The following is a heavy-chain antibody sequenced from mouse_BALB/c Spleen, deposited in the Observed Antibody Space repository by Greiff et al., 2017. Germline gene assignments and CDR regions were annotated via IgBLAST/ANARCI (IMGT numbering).Heavy chain of an antibody. D-gene: IGHD3-3*01. V-gene: IGHV2-2*02. J-gene: IGHJ4*01. Sequence: QVQLKESGPGLVQPSQSLSITCTVSGFSLTSYGVHWVRQSPGKGLEWLGVIWSGGSTDYNAAFISRLSISKDNYKSQVFFKMNSLQANDTAIYYCARKGDWTDYYAMDYWGQGTSVTVSS. CDR2: IWSGGST. CDR3: ARKGDWTDYYAMDY. CDR1: GFSLTSYG.